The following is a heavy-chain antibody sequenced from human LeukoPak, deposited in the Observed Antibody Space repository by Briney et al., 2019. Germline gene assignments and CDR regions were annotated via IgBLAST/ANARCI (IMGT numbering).Heavy chain of an antibody. J-gene: IGHJ4*02. CDR1: GGSISSYY. CDR2: IYYSGST. Sequence: PSETLSLTCTVSGGSISSYYWSWIRQPPGKGLEWIGYIYYSGSTNYNPSLKSRVTISVDTSKNQFSLKLSSVTAADTAAYYCAGKPERYYYGSGSPLYFDYWGQGTLVTVSS. CDR3: AGKPERYYYGSGSPLYFDY. V-gene: IGHV4-59*01. D-gene: IGHD3-10*01.